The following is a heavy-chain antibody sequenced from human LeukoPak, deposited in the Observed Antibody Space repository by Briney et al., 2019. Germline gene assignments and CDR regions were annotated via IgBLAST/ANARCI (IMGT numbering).Heavy chain of an antibody. CDR1: GGSISSSNW. V-gene: IGHV4-4*02. D-gene: IGHD2-15*01. Sequence: SETLSLTCAVSGGSISSSNWWSWVRQPPGKGLEWIGEIYHSGSTNYNPSLKSRVTISVDKSKNQFSLQLNSVTPEDTAVYYCAREDDARGDISDAFDIWGQGTMVTVSS. CDR2: IYHSGST. J-gene: IGHJ3*02. CDR3: AREDDARGDISDAFDI.